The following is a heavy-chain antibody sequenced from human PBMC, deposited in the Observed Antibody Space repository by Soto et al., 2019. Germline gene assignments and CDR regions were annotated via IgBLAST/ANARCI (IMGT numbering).Heavy chain of an antibody. CDR2: IIPIFGTA. Sequence: VASVKVSCKASGGTFSSYAISWVRQAPGQGLEWMGGIIPIFGTANYAQKFQGRVTITADESTSTAYMELSSLRSEDTAVYYCARGIAVAGPFDYWGQGTLVTVSS. D-gene: IGHD6-19*01. J-gene: IGHJ4*02. CDR1: GGTFSSYA. CDR3: ARGIAVAGPFDY. V-gene: IGHV1-69*13.